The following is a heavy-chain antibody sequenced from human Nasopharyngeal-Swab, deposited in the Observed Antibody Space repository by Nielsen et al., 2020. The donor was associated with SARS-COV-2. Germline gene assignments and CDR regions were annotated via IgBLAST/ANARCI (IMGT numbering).Heavy chain of an antibody. V-gene: IGHV3-33*01. CDR3: ARVNLYYYDSSGYYSEAFDI. Sequence: WIRQPPGKGLEWVAVIWYDGSNKYYADSVKGRFTISRDNAKNSLYLQMNSLRAEDTAVYYCARVNLYYYDSSGYYSEAFDIWGQGTMVTVSS. J-gene: IGHJ3*02. D-gene: IGHD3-22*01. CDR2: IWYDGSNK.